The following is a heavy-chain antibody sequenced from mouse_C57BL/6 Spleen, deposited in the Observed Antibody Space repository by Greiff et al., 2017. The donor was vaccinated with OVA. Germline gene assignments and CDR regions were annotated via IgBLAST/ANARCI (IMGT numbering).Heavy chain of an antibody. V-gene: IGHV1-61*01. CDR1: GYTFTSYW. D-gene: IGHD2-1*01. Sequence: VQLQQPGAELVRPGSSVKLSCKASGYTFTSYWLDWVKQRPGQGLEWIGNIYPSDSETHYNQKFKDKATLTVDKSSSTAYMQLSSRTSEDSAGYYCARSGGNRAMDYWGQGTSVTVSS. CDR3: ARSGGNRAMDY. CDR2: IYPSDSET. J-gene: IGHJ4*01.